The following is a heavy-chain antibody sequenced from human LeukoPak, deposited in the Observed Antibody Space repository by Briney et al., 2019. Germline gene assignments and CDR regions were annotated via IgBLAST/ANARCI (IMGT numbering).Heavy chain of an antibody. V-gene: IGHV3-7*01. J-gene: IGHJ4*02. Sequence: GGSLRLSCAASGFTFSSYWMSWVRQAPGKGLEWVANIKQDGSEKYYVDSVKGRFTICRDNAKNSLYLQMNSLRAEDTAVYYCASKTDYYGSGSYGYWGQGTLVTVSS. CDR3: ASKTDYYGSGSYGY. CDR2: IKQDGSEK. CDR1: GFTFSSYW. D-gene: IGHD3-10*01.